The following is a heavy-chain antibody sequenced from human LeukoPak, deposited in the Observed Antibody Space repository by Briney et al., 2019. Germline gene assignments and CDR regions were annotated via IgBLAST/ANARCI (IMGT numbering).Heavy chain of an antibody. CDR2: IYYSGST. J-gene: IGHJ3*02. V-gene: IGHV4-39*01. CDR3: ARIPVVDDAFDI. CDR1: GGSISSSSYY. Sequence: PSETLSLTCSVSGGSISSSSYYWGWIRQSPGKGLEWIGSIYYSGSTYYNPSLKSRVTISVDTSKSQFSLKLSSVTAADTAVYYCARIPVVDDAFDIWGQGTMVTVSS. D-gene: IGHD4-23*01.